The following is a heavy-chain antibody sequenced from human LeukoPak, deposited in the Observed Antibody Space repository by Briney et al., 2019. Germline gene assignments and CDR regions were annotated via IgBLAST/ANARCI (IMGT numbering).Heavy chain of an antibody. CDR1: GFTFSNYW. Sequence: GGSLRLSCAASGFTFSNYWMSWVRQAPGKGLEWVSVIYSGGSTYYADSVKGRFTISRDNSKNTLYLQMNSLRAEDTAVYYCARTGGGYCSSTSCYKSYYYYYMDVWGKGTTVTVSS. CDR2: IYSGGST. V-gene: IGHV3-53*01. CDR3: ARTGGGYCSSTSCYKSYYYYYMDV. J-gene: IGHJ6*03. D-gene: IGHD2-2*02.